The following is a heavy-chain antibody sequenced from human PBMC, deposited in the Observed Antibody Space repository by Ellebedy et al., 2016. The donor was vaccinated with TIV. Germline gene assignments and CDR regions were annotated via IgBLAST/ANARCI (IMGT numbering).Heavy chain of an antibody. CDR2: IYQDGSVQ. D-gene: IGHD4-17*01. J-gene: IGHJ5*02. Sequence: PGGSLRLSCAASGFSFRSYWMSWVRQAPGKGLEWVANIYQDGSVQYYLDSVKGRFTISRDNAINLLFLQMNSLRVDDTAVYYGARRGSYGDYAVQVNSWFDTWGQGTLVSVSS. CDR3: ARRGSYGDYAVQVNSWFDT. V-gene: IGHV3-7*01. CDR1: GFSFRSYW.